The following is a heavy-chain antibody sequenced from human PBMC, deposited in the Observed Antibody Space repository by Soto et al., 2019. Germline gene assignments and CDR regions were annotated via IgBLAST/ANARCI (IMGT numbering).Heavy chain of an antibody. CDR3: ARAPKVSGSAQTRPDF. CDR2: ISPRGTT. V-gene: IGHV4-34*01. Sequence: PSETLSLTCSLYSGSLSGYYWSWIRQPPGKGLEWIGEISPRGTTNYSPSLKSRVSISVDTSKNQFSLNLTSLTSADTAVYYCARAPKVSGSAQTRPDFWGQGSLVTVSS. CDR1: SGSLSGYY. D-gene: IGHD6-6*01. J-gene: IGHJ4*02.